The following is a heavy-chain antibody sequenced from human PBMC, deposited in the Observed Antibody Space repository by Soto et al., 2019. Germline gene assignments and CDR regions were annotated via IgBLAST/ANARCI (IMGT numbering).Heavy chain of an antibody. CDR2: IIPILGIA. CDR1: GGTFSSYT. D-gene: IGHD5-12*01. J-gene: IGHJ4*02. Sequence: QVQLVQSGAEVKKPGSSVKVSCKASGGTFSSYTISWVRQAPGQGLEWMGRIIPILGIANYAQKFQGRVTITADKSTSTAYMELSSLRSEDTAVYYCARGARDGYHFRYFDYWGQGTLVTVSS. CDR3: ARGARDGYHFRYFDY. V-gene: IGHV1-69*02.